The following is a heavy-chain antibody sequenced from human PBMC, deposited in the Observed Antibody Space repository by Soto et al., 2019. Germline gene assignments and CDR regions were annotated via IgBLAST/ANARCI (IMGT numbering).Heavy chain of an antibody. CDR2: MYSGGGT. CDR1: GVTVSNNL. D-gene: IGHD4-17*01. J-gene: IGHJ4*02. V-gene: IGHV3-66*01. CDR3: ARNFPVTTLGY. Sequence: EVQLVESGGGLVQPGGSLRLSCAASGVTVSNNLMSWVRQAPGKGLECVSIMYSGGGTHYTDSVRGRFTISRDNSKNTVYLQMNSLKADDTAVYYCARNFPVTTLGYWGQGTLVTVSS.